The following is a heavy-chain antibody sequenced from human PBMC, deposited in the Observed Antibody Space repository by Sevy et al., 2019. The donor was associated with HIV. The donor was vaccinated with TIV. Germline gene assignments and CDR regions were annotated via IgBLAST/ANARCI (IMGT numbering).Heavy chain of an antibody. V-gene: IGHV3-30*18. Sequence: GGSLRLSCAASGFTFSSYGMHWVRQAPGKGLEWVAVISYDGSNKYYADSVKGRFTISRDNSKNTLYLQMNSLRAEDTAVYYCAKDYREDIVRMVYAGFDYWGQGTLVTVSS. CDR1: GFTFSSYG. D-gene: IGHD2-8*01. J-gene: IGHJ4*02. CDR3: AKDYREDIVRMVYAGFDY. CDR2: ISYDGSNK.